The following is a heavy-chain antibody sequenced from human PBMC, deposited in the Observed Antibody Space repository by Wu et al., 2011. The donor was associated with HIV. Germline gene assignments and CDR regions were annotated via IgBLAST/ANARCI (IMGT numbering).Heavy chain of an antibody. CDR1: GYKFTDHY. J-gene: IGHJ3*01. CDR3: ASLQQIVPDYEDTSGLAAFDV. D-gene: IGHD3-22*01. V-gene: IGHV1-69-2*01. CDR2: VDPEDAET. Sequence: EVQMVQSGAEVKKPGTTVKISCKVSGYKFTDHYIHWVQQAPGKGLEWMGLVDPEDAETIYAERFQGRITITADTSTDTSHMELNTLKSDDTATYFCASLQQIVPDYEDTSGLAAFDVWGQGTLVSVSS.